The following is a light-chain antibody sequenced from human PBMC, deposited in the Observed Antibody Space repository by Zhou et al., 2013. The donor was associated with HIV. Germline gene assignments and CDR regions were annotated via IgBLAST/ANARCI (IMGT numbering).Light chain of an antibody. J-gene: IGKJ4*01. V-gene: IGKV3-11*01. CDR3: QQRGNWPLT. CDR1: QSVSSN. Sequence: EIVTTQSPATLSVSPGERATLSCRASQSVSSNLAWYQQKPGQAPRLLIYDAVNRATGIPARFSGSGSGTDFTLTISSLEPEDFAVYYCQQRGNWPLTFGGGIKVEIK. CDR2: DAV.